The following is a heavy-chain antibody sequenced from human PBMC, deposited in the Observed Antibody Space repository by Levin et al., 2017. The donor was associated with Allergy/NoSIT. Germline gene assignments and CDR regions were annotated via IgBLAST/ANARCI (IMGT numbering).Heavy chain of an antibody. J-gene: IGHJ3*02. Sequence: ASVKVSCKASGGTFSSYAISWVRQAPGQGLEWMGGIIPIFGTANYAQKFQGRVTITADESTSTAYMELSSLRSEDTAVYYCARDITMIGGCAFDIWGQGTMVTVSS. CDR2: IIPIFGTA. CDR1: GGTFSSYA. D-gene: IGHD3-10*02. V-gene: IGHV1-69*13. CDR3: ARDITMIGGCAFDI.